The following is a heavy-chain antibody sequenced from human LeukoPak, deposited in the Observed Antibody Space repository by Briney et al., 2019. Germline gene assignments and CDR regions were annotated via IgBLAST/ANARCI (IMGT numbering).Heavy chain of an antibody. J-gene: IGHJ4*02. CDR3: AKDLGSSGWYIDY. CDR1: GYTFTSYD. Sequence: ASVKVSCKASGYTFTSYDINWVQQATGQGLEWMGWMNPNSGNTGYAQKFQGRVTMTRNTSISTAYMELNSLRAEDTAVYYCAKDLGSSGWYIDYWGQGTLVTVSS. D-gene: IGHD6-19*01. V-gene: IGHV1-8*01. CDR2: MNPNSGNT.